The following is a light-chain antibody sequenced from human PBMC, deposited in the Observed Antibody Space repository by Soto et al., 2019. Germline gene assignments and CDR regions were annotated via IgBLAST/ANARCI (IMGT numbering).Light chain of an antibody. V-gene: IGLV1-40*01. J-gene: IGLJ7*01. CDR2: GNS. Sequence: SVLTQPPSVSGAPGQRVTISCTGSSSNIGAGYDVHWYQQLPGTAPKLLIYGNSNRPSGVPDRFSGSKSGTSASLAITGLQAEDEADYYCRSYDSSLSGAVFGGGTQLTVL. CDR3: RSYDSSLSGAV. CDR1: SSNIGAGYD.